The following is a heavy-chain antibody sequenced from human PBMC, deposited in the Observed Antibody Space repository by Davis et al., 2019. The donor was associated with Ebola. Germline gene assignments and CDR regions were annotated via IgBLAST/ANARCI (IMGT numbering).Heavy chain of an antibody. Sequence: PGGSLRLSCAASGFPFSQAWLNWVRQAPGKGLEWVGRIKSKNDGETTDYAAPVRGRFTMSRDDSKNTLFLQMDSLKTEDTGIYFCVTMAAFCGQGTLITVSS. CDR1: GFPFSQAW. J-gene: IGHJ4*02. V-gene: IGHV3-15*07. CDR2: IKSKNDGETT. CDR3: VTMAAF. D-gene: IGHD5-24*01.